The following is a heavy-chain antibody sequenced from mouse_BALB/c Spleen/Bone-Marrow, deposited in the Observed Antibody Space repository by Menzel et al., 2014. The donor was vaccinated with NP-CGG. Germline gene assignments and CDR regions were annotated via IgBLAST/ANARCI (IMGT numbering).Heavy chain of an antibody. CDR2: IDPENGDT. D-gene: IGHD2-14*01. J-gene: IGHJ1*01. V-gene: IGHV14-4*02. CDR1: GFNIKDYY. Sequence: VTLKESGAELVRSGASVKLSCTASGFNIKDYYMHWVKQRPEQGLEWIGWIDPENGDTEYAPKFQGKATTTADTSSNTAYLQLSSLTSEDTAVYYCASYRYAWYFDVWGAGTTVTVSS. CDR3: ASYRYAWYFDV.